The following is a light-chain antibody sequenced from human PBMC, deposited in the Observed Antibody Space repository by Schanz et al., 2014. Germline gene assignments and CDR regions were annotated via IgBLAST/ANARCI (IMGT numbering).Light chain of an antibody. V-gene: IGKV1-5*01. CDR1: QSISSW. CDR2: DAS. CDR3: QQYNTYPYT. J-gene: IGKJ2*01. Sequence: DIQMTQSPSTLSASVGDRVTITCRASQSISSWLAWYQQKPGKAPKLLIYDASSLESGVSLRFSGSGSGTEFTLTISSLQPDDFVIYYCQQYNTYPYTFGQGTKLEIK.